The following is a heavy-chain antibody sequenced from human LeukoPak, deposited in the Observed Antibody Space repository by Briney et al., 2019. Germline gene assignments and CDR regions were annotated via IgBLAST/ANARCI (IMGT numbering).Heavy chain of an antibody. CDR1: GFTFSSYD. Sequence: PGGSLRLSCAASGFTFSSYDMNWVRQAPGKGLEWVSYISSSGSTMFYADSLKGRFTISRDNARKSLSLQMTSLRAEDTAVYYCARATYSISWALSDPWGQGTLVTVSS. CDR3: ARATYSISWALSDP. D-gene: IGHD5-18*01. J-gene: IGHJ5*02. CDR2: ISSSGSTM. V-gene: IGHV3-48*03.